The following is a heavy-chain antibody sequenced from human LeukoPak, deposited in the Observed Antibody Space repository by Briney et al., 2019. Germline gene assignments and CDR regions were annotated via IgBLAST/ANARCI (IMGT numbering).Heavy chain of an antibody. D-gene: IGHD6-19*01. J-gene: IGHJ4*02. V-gene: IGHV1-2*02. CDR3: AREVGQYSSGWLSSEFYFDY. Sequence: ASVKVSCKASGYTFTGYYMHWVRQAPGQGLEWMGWINPNSGGTNYAQKFQGRVTMTRDTSISTAYMELTRLRSDDTAVYYCAREVGQYSSGWLSSEFYFDYWGQGTLVTVSS. CDR2: INPNSGGT. CDR1: GYTFTGYY.